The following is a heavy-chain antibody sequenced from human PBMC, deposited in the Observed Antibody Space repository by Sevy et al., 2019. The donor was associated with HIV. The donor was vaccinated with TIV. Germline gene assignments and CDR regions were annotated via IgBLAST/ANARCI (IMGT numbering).Heavy chain of an antibody. D-gene: IGHD6-6*01. CDR1: GFTFSSYG. J-gene: IGHJ4*02. CDR2: IWYDGSNK. Sequence: GGSLILSCAASGFTFSSYGMHWVRQAPGKGLEWVAVIWYDGSNKYYADSVKGRFTISRDNSKNTLYLQMNSLRAEDTAVYYCARDEDTAARPGYFDYWGQGTLVTVSS. V-gene: IGHV3-33*01. CDR3: ARDEDTAARPGYFDY.